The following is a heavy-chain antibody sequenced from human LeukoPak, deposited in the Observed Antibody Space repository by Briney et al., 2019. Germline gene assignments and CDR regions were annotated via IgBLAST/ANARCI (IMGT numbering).Heavy chain of an antibody. Sequence: KPSETLSLTCTVSGGSISSSSYYRGWIRQPPGKGLEWIGSIYYSGSTYYNPSLKSRVTISVDTSKNQFSLKLSSVTAADTAVYYCARTEEAADDAFDIWGQGTMVTVSS. J-gene: IGHJ3*02. V-gene: IGHV4-39*07. CDR1: GGSISSSSYY. D-gene: IGHD6-13*01. CDR2: IYYSGST. CDR3: ARTEEAADDAFDI.